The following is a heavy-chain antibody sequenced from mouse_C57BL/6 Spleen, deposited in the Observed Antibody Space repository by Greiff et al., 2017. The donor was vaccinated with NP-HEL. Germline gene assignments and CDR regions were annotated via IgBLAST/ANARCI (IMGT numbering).Heavy chain of an antibody. Sequence: VQLQQSGPELVKPGASVKLSCKASGYTFTSYDINWVKQRPGQGLEWIGWIYPRDGSTKYNEKFKGKATLTVDTSSSTAYMELHSLTSEDSAVYFWARDHYYGSSSYFDYWGQGTTLTVSS. J-gene: IGHJ2*01. D-gene: IGHD1-1*01. CDR2: IYPRDGST. CDR3: ARDHYYGSSSYFDY. V-gene: IGHV1-85*01. CDR1: GYTFTSYD.